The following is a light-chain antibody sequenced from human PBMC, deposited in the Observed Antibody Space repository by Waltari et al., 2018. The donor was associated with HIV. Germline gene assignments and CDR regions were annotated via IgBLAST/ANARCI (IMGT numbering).Light chain of an antibody. CDR1: SSDVGSYNR. Sequence: QSALTQPPSVSGSPGQSVSISYTGSSSDVGSYNRVSWYQQPPGTAPKLIIYEVNNRPSGVPDRFSGSQSGNTASLTISGLQAEDEADYYCSLYTGTTNVLFGGGTKLTVL. CDR2: EVN. V-gene: IGLV2-18*01. CDR3: SLYTGTTNVL. J-gene: IGLJ2*01.